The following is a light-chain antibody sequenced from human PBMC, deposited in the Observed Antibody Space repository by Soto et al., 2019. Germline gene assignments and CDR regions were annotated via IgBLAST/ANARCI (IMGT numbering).Light chain of an antibody. CDR3: SSYTNINTRACV. J-gene: IGLJ1*01. V-gene: IGLV2-14*01. CDR1: SGDIGSYNR. Sequence: QDALTQPASVSGSPGQSITISCTGTSGDIGSYNRVSWYQQHPGKAPKLIIYEVTDRPSGVSNRFSGSKSGNTASLAISGLQAEDEAEYYCSSYTNINTRACVFGTGTKGTV. CDR2: EVT.